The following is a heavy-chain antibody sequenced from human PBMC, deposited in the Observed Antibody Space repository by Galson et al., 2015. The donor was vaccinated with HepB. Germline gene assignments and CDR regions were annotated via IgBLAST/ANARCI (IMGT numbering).Heavy chain of an antibody. V-gene: IGHV3-48*02. CDR1: GLTFTSST. J-gene: IGHJ2*01. D-gene: IGHD2-2*03. Sequence: SLRLSCAASGLTFTSSTMNWVRQAPGRGLEWLAYISSNGATIYYADSVKGRVTISRDNGKNSVFLQMHSLRDDDSALYFCARSGFCNRTPCSTGGVGPAGYCFFDLWCRGTPVTVSS. CDR2: ISSNGATI. CDR3: ARSGFCNRTPCSTGGVGPAGYCFFDL.